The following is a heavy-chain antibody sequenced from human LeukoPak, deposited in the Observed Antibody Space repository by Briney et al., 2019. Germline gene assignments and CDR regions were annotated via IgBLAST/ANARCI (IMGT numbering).Heavy chain of an antibody. CDR1: GFNFRDAA. Sequence: GGSLRLSCAASGFNFRDAAMTWVRQAPGKGLEWVSLISFSGDNSYYADSVKGRFTISRDNSKNTLSLQMNSLRVEDTAIYYCAKDIQLSAWGLGTMVTVSS. V-gene: IGHV3-23*01. CDR3: AKDIQLSA. CDR2: ISFSGDNS. D-gene: IGHD5-24*01. J-gene: IGHJ3*01.